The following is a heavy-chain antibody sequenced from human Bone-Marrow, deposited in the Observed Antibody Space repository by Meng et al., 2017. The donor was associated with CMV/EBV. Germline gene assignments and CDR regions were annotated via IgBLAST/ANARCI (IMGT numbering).Heavy chain of an antibody. CDR2: TYYRSKWYN. V-gene: IGHV6-1*01. Sequence: SETLSLTCAISGDSVSSNSAAWNWIRQSPSRGLEWLGRTYYRSKWYNDYAVSVKSRITINPDTSKNQFSLQLNSVTPEDTAVYYCARDSPFGVVIIEYYFDYWGQGTLVTVSS. D-gene: IGHD3-3*01. CDR3: ARDSPFGVVIIEYYFDY. CDR1: GDSVSSNSAA. J-gene: IGHJ4*02.